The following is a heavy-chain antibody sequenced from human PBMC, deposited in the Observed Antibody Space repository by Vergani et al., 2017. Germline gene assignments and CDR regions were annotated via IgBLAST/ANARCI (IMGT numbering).Heavy chain of an antibody. V-gene: IGHV1-69*13. CDR3: ATDGQEIASTLASDAFDI. CDR1: GGTFSSYA. Sequence: QVQLVQSGAEVKKPGSSVKVSCKASGGTFSSYAISWVRQAPGQGLEWMGRIIPIFGTANYAQKLQGRVTITADESTSTAYMELSSLRSEDAAVYYCATDGQEIASTLASDAFDIWGQGTMVTVSS. J-gene: IGHJ3*02. CDR2: IIPIFGTA. D-gene: IGHD2-21*01.